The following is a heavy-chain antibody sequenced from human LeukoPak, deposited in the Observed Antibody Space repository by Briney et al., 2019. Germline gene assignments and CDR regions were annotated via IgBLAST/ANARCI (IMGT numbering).Heavy chain of an antibody. D-gene: IGHD3-3*01. V-gene: IGHV1-24*01. CDR2: IDHEKDGQ. J-gene: IGHJ4*02. CDR3: ATLPFGVVMADY. CDR1: GYTLSDLS. Sequence: AASVKLSCEVSGYTLSDLSMHWVRQAPGKGLEWMGGIDHEKDGQIYAQNFQGRVTMTGDTSTETAYMELSGLSFYDTAVYYCATLPFGVVMADYWGQGTLVTVSS.